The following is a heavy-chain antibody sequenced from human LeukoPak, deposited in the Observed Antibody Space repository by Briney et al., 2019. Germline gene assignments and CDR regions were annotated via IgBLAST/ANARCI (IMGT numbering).Heavy chain of an antibody. CDR3: ARVEEWLRYNWFDP. D-gene: IGHD3-3*01. V-gene: IGHV3-53*01. Sequence: PGGSLRLSCAASGFTFSSYAMSWVRQAPGKGLECVSVIYSGGSTYYADSVKGRFTISRDNSKNTLYLQMNSLRAEDTAVYYCARVEEWLRYNWFDPWGQGTLVTVSS. CDR2: IYSGGST. CDR1: GFTFSSYA. J-gene: IGHJ5*02.